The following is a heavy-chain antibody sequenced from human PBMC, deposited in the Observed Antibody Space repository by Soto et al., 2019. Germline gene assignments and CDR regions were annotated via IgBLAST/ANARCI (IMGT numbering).Heavy chain of an antibody. CDR1: GFTFSDYY. CDR3: ARSGSGSYYPHNWFDP. V-gene: IGHV3-11*04. J-gene: IGHJ5*02. CDR2: ISSSGSTI. Sequence: GGSLRLSCAASGFTFSDYYMSWIRQAPGKGLEWVSYISSSGSTIYYADYVKGRFTISRDNAKNSLYLQMNSLRAEDTAVYYCARSGSGSYYPHNWFDPWGQGTLVTVSS. D-gene: IGHD3-10*01.